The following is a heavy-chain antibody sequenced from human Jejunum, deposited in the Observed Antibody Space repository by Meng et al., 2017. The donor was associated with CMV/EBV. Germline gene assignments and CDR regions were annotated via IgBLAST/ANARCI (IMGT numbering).Heavy chain of an antibody. D-gene: IGHD2-2*02. CDR1: ISSGDYY. V-gene: IGHV4-30-4*08. J-gene: IGHJ4*02. CDR2: IYYSGST. Sequence: ISSGDYYGSWIRQPPGQGLEWIGYIYYSGSTYYNPSLKSRVTISVDTSKNQFSLKLSSVTAADTAVYYCAGRPYCTSTSCHKDLDYWGLGTLVTVSS. CDR3: AGRPYCTSTSCHKDLDY.